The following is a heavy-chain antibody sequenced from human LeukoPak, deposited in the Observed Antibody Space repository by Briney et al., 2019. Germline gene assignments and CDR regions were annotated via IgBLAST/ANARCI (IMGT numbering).Heavy chain of an antibody. J-gene: IGHJ3*02. Sequence: ASVKVSCKASGYTFTSYAMHWVRQAPGQRLEWMGWINAGNGNTKYSQEFQGRVTITRDTSASTAYMELSSLRSEDMAVYYCARVQTEYYYDSSGYYGACDIWGQGTMVTVSS. V-gene: IGHV1-3*03. D-gene: IGHD3-22*01. CDR1: GYTFTSYA. CDR2: INAGNGNT. CDR3: ARVQTEYYYDSSGYYGACDI.